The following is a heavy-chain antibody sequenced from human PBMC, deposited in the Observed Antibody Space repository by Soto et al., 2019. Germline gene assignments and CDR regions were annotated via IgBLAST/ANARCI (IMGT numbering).Heavy chain of an antibody. CDR3: ARGHQLFRPAFAHYYYGTEA. D-gene: IGHD6-13*01. J-gene: IGHJ6*04. CDR1: GGSFRGYY. CDR2: IDHSVST. V-gene: IGHV4-34*01. Sequence: AETLSLTCAVYGGSFRGYYWSWIRQPPGKGLEWIGEIDHSVSTNYNPSLKSRVTISVDTSKNQFSLKLSSVTAADTAVYYCARGHQLFRPAFAHYYYGTEAWGKGKTVNVSS.